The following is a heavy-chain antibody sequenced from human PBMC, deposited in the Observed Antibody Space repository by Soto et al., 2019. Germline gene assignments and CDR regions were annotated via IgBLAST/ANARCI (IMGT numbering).Heavy chain of an antibody. Sequence: GGSLRLSCAASGFTFTSYVMHWVRQAPGKGLEWMALILHDGSAEYYADSVKGRFTISRDNSKNTLYLQMNSLRAEDTAVYYCARSRDGYSFYFYYGMDGWGQGTTVTVSS. CDR1: GFTFTSYV. J-gene: IGHJ6*02. CDR2: ILHDGSAE. V-gene: IGHV3-30*03. D-gene: IGHD4-4*01. CDR3: ARSRDGYSFYFYYGMDG.